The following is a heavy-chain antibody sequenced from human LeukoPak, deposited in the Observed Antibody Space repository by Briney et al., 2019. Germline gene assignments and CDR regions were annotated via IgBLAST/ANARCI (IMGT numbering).Heavy chain of an antibody. D-gene: IGHD6-6*01. CDR1: GFTFSTYW. V-gene: IGHV3-74*01. CDR2: INSDESNT. CDR3: ARLWDSSSSRHFDY. J-gene: IGHJ4*02. Sequence: PGGSLRLSCAASGFTFSTYWMHWVRQAPGKGLVWVSHINSDESNTNYADSVKGRFTISRDNAKNTLHLQMNNLRAEDTAVYFCARLWDSSSSRHFDYWGQGTLVTVSS.